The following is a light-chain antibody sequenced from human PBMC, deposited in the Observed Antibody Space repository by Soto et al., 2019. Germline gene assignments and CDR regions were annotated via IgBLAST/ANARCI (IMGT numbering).Light chain of an antibody. CDR3: RPYITYSHT. Sequence: DIQMTQSPSTLSASVGDRVTITCRASQSISNWLAWYQQKPGKAPKLLIYRASALESGVPSRFSGSGSGTAFTLTIRSLQPDGLATYCCRPYITYSHTFGQWTKIKI. CDR1: QSISNW. CDR2: RAS. J-gene: IGKJ2*01. V-gene: IGKV1-5*03.